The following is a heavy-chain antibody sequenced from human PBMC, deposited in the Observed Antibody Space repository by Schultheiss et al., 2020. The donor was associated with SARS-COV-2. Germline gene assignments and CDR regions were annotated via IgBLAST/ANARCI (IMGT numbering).Heavy chain of an antibody. D-gene: IGHD2-15*01. CDR2: ISGSGGST. CDR3: ASPSRGYCSGGSCYYWYFDL. J-gene: IGHJ2*01. V-gene: IGHV3-21*01. CDR1: GFTFSSYG. Sequence: GSLRLSCAASGFTFSSYGMHWVRQAPGKGLEWVSAISGSGGSTYYADSVKGRFTISRDNAKNSLYLQMNSLRAEDTAVYYCASPSRGYCSGGSCYYWYFDLWGRGTLVTVSS.